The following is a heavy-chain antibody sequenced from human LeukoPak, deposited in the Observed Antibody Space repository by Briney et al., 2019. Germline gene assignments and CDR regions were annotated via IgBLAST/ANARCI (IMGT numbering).Heavy chain of an antibody. CDR3: ARHAPSDTTGWYYFDY. J-gene: IGHJ4*02. CDR2: IYYSGST. V-gene: IGHV4-59*08. D-gene: IGHD6-19*01. Sequence: SETLSLTCTVSGGSISSYYWSWIRRPPGKGLEWLGYIYYSGSTNYNPSLKSRVTISVDTSKNQFSLRLSSVTAADTAVYYCARHAPSDTTGWYYFDYWGQGTLVPVSS. CDR1: GGSISSYY.